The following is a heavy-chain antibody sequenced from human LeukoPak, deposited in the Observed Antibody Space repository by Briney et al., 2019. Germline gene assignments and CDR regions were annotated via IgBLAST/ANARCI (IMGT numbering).Heavy chain of an antibody. Sequence: GGSLRLSCAVSGFTFSHYAMSWVRQAPGTGLEWVGSLTDSGDATYYADSVKDRFTISRDNSQNTLYLQLNSLRAEDTAVYYCARDWTLNYWGQGTLVTVSS. CDR3: ARDWTLNY. J-gene: IGHJ4*02. D-gene: IGHD3/OR15-3a*01. V-gene: IGHV3-23*01. CDR1: GFTFSHYA. CDR2: LTDSGDAT.